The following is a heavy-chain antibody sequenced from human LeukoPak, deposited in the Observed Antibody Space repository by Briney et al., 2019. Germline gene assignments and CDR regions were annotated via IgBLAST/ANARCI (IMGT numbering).Heavy chain of an antibody. CDR2: ISSSSSYI. D-gene: IGHD5-24*01. V-gene: IGHV3-21*04. CDR1: GFTFSSYS. Sequence: GGSLRLSCAASGFTFSSYSMNWVRQAPGKGLEWVSSISSSSSYIYYADSVRGRFTVSRDNSNNILYLQMNSLRGEDTAVYYCAKDGLSGYNFDHWGQGTLVTVSS. CDR3: AKDGLSGYNFDH. J-gene: IGHJ5*02.